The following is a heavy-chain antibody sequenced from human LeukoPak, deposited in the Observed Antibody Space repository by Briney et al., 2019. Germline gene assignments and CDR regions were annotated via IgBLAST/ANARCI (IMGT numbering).Heavy chain of an antibody. D-gene: IGHD3-22*01. Sequence: GGSLRLSCAASGFTFSSYAMSWVRQAPGKGLEWVSAISGSGGSTYYADSVKGRFTISRGNSKNTLYLQMNSLRAEDTAVYYCAKAPYYYDSSGHQVRWFDPWGQGTLVTVSS. J-gene: IGHJ5*02. CDR1: GFTFSSYA. V-gene: IGHV3-23*01. CDR3: AKAPYYYDSSGHQVRWFDP. CDR2: ISGSGGST.